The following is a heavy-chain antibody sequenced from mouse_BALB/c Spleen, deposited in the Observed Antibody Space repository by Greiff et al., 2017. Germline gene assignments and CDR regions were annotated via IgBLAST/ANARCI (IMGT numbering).Heavy chain of an antibody. CDR3: ARRGSRDYAMDY. V-gene: IGHV5-9-4*01. CDR1: GFTFSSYA. J-gene: IGHJ4*01. CDR2: ISSGGSYT. Sequence: EVQGVESGGGLVKPGGSLKLSCAASGFTFSSYAMSWVRQSPEKRLEWVAEISSGGSYTYYPDTVTGRFTISRDNAKNTLYLEMSSLRSEDTAMYYCARRGSRDYAMDYWGQGTSVTVSS.